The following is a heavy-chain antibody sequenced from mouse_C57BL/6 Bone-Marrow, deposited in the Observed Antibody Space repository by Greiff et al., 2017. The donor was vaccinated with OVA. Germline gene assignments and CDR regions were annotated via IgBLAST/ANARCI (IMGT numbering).Heavy chain of an antibody. CDR3: ARINYWYFDV. Sequence: EVKLVESGGGLVKPGGSLKLSCAASGFTFSDYGMHWVRQAPEKGLEWVAYISSGSSTIYYADTVKGRFTISRDNAKTTLCLQMTSRRSEDTAMYYCARINYWYFDVWGTGTTVTVSS. J-gene: IGHJ1*03. CDR2: ISSGSSTI. CDR1: GFTFSDYG. V-gene: IGHV5-17*01.